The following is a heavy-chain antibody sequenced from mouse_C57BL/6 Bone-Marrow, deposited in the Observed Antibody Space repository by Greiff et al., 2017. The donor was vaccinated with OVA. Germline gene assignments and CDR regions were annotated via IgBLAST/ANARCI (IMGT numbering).Heavy chain of an antibody. V-gene: IGHV1-26*01. D-gene: IGHD1-1*01. J-gene: IGHJ2*01. Sequence: VQLKESGPELVKPGASVKISCKASGYTFTDYYMNWVKQSHGKSLEWIGDINPNNGGTSYNQKFKGKATLTVDKSSSTAYMELRSLTSEDSAVYYCARRGGSSPFDYWGQGTTLTVSS. CDR3: ARRGGSSPFDY. CDR1: GYTFTDYY. CDR2: INPNNGGT.